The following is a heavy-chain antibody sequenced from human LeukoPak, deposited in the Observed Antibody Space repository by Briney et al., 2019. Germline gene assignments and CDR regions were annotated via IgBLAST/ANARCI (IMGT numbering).Heavy chain of an antibody. CDR1: GFTFSNYY. CDR3: ATGVRGYNSALDY. V-gene: IGHV3-21*01. Sequence: GGSLRLSCAASGFTFSNYYMNWVRQAPGKGLEWVSSISSGSSYIYYADSVKGRFTISRDNAKNSLYPQMNSLRAEDTAVYYCATGVRGYNSALDYWGQGTLVTVSS. CDR2: ISSGSSYI. J-gene: IGHJ4*02. D-gene: IGHD6-19*01.